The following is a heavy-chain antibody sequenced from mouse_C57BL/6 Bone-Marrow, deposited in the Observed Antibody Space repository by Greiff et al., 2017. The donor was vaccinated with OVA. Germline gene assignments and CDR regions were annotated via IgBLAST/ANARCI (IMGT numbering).Heavy chain of an antibody. CDR1: GFSLTSYA. CDR3: ARHYGSSYRWYFDN. Sequence: VQLVESGPGLVAPSQSLSITCTVSGFSLTSYAISWVRQPPGKGLEWLGVIWTGGGTNYNSALKSRLSISKDNSKSQVFLKMNSLQTDDTARYYCARHYGSSYRWYFDNWGQGTTLTVSS. J-gene: IGHJ2*01. V-gene: IGHV2-9-1*01. D-gene: IGHD1-1*01. CDR2: IWTGGGT.